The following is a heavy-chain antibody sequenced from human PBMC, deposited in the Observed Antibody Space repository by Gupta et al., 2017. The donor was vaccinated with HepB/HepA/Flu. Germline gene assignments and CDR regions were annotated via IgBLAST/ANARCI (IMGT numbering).Heavy chain of an antibody. V-gene: IGHV3-33*01. CDR1: GFTFSSYG. Sequence: QVQLVESGGGVVQPGRSLRLSCAASGFTFSSYGMHWVRQAPGKGLEWVAVIWYDGSNKYYADSVKGRFTISRDNSKNTLYLQMNSLRAEDTAVYYCARDLYSSGWLFGYWGQGTLVTVSS. CDR3: ARDLYSSGWLFGY. D-gene: IGHD6-19*01. CDR2: IWYDGSNK. J-gene: IGHJ4*02.